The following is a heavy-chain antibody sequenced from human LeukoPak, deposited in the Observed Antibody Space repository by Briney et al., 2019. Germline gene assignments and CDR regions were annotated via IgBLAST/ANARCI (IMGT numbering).Heavy chain of an antibody. V-gene: IGHV1-2*06. CDR1: GYTFTGHY. J-gene: IGHJ4*02. Sequence: GASVTVSCKASGYTFTGHYMHWVRQAPGQGLEWMGRINPNSGGTNYAQKFQGRVTMTRDTSISTAYMELSRLRSDDTAVYYCARELEQWLVDRSFDYWGQGTLVTVSS. CDR2: INPNSGGT. CDR3: ARELEQWLVDRSFDY. D-gene: IGHD6-19*01.